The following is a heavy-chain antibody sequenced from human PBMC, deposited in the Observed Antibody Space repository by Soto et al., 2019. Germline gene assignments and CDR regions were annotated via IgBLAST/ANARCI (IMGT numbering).Heavy chain of an antibody. CDR2: IYYSGST. D-gene: IGHD1-1*01. J-gene: IGHJ4*02. CDR1: GGSIRSGNYY. V-gene: IGHV4-30-4*01. CDR3: ATDGTSLQLIDH. Sequence: PXETLSVPFTVSGGSIRSGNYYWSWIRQPPGKGLEWSGYIYYSGSTYYNPSLKSRVTISVDTSKNQFSRTLSSVTAADTAVYYCATDGTSLQLIDHWGQGTLVTVPS.